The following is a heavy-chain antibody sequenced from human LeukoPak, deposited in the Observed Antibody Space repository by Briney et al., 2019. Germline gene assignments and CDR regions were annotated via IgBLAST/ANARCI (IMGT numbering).Heavy chain of an antibody. CDR3: ARDSYGSGAYYGMDV. CDR1: GGSISGYY. Sequence: SETLSLTCSVSGGSISGYYWSWIRQPPGKGLEWIGYIYYSGSPNYNPSLKSRVTISVDTSKNQFSLMLTSVTAADTAVYYCARDSYGSGAYYGMDVWGQGTTVTVSS. CDR2: IYYSGSP. V-gene: IGHV4-59*01. D-gene: IGHD3-10*01. J-gene: IGHJ6*02.